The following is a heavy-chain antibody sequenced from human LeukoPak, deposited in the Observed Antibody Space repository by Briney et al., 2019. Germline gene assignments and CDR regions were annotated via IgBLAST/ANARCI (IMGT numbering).Heavy chain of an antibody. J-gene: IGHJ4*02. CDR1: GGSISSYY. D-gene: IGHD6-13*01. Sequence: SETLSLTCTVSGGSISSYYWSWIRQPAGKGLEWIGRIYTSGSTNYNLSLKSRVTMSVDTSKNQFSLKLSSVTAADTAVYYCARDQGYSSSWPYFDYWGQGTLVTVSS. CDR2: IYTSGST. CDR3: ARDQGYSSSWPYFDY. V-gene: IGHV4-4*07.